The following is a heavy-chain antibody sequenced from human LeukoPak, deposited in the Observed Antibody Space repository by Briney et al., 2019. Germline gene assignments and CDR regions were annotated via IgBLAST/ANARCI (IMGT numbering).Heavy chain of an antibody. Sequence: PGRSLTLACAPSGFTFNIYWIHSVRHAPGRGLVWVSRMNSDGSGTTYADSVKGRVTIYRDNAKNTLYLQMHSLRAEDAAVYYCARGKDGVWAFDIWGEGTTVSVS. D-gene: IGHD3-16*01. J-gene: IGHJ3*02. CDR3: ARGKDGVWAFDI. CDR1: GFTFNIYW. V-gene: IGHV3-74*01. CDR2: MNSDGSGT.